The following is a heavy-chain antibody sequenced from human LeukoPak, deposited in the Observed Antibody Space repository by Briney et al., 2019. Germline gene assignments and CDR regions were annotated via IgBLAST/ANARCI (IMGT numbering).Heavy chain of an antibody. CDR3: ARESSPFGGLIVAQDY. Sequence: ASVKVSCKASGYIFKDYYMHWVRQAPGQGLEWMGWINPNSGGTNYAQKFQGRVTMTRDTSISTAYMELSRLRSDDTAVYYCARESSPFGGLIVAQDYWGQGTLVTVSS. J-gene: IGHJ4*02. D-gene: IGHD3-16*02. CDR1: GYIFKDYY. V-gene: IGHV1-2*02. CDR2: INPNSGGT.